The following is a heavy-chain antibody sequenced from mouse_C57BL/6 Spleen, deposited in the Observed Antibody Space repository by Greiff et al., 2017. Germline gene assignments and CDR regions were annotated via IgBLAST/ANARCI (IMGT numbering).Heavy chain of an antibody. CDR3: TTGYYGSSS. V-gene: IGHV14-4*01. CDR2: IDPENGDT. CDR1: GFNIKDDY. Sequence: EVQLQQSGAELVRPGASVKLSCTASGFNIKDDYMHWVKQRPEQGLEWIGWIDPENGDTEYASKFQGKATITAATSSNTAYLQLSSLTAEDTAVYYCTTGYYGSSSWGQGTTLTVSS. J-gene: IGHJ2*01. D-gene: IGHD1-1*01.